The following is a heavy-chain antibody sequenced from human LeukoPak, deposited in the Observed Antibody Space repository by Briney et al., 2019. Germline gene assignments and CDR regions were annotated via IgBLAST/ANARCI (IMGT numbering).Heavy chain of an antibody. D-gene: IGHD3-22*01. CDR3: ARGPSSNYDTTGYHSAFDI. CDR2: ISYDGSNK. Sequence: GGSLRLSCAASGFTFSSYAMHWVRQAPGKGLEWVAVISYDGSNKYYADSVKGRFTISRDNSKNTLYLQMNSLRAEDTAVYYCARGPSSNYDTTGYHSAFDIWGQGTMVTVSS. CDR1: GFTFSSYA. J-gene: IGHJ3*02. V-gene: IGHV3-30*04.